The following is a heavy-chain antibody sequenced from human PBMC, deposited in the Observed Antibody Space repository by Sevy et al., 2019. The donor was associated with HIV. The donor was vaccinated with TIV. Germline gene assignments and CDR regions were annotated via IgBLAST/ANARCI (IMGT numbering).Heavy chain of an antibody. D-gene: IGHD2-2*01. CDR1: GFTFSSYS. V-gene: IGHV3-21*01. Sequence: GESLKISCAASGFTFSSYSMNWVRQAPGKGLEWVSSISSSSSYIYYADSVKGRFTISRDNAKNSLYLQMNSLRAEDTAVYYCASSSSTSYNDAFDIWGQRTMVTVSS. CDR3: ASSSSTSYNDAFDI. CDR2: ISSSSSYI. J-gene: IGHJ3*02.